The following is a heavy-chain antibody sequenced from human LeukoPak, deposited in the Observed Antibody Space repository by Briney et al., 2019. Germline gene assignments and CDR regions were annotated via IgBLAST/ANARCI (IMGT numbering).Heavy chain of an antibody. CDR2: INPNSGGT. CDR3: ARDGGAGWSAFDY. J-gene: IGHJ4*02. Sequence: GASVKVSCKASGYTFTGYYMHWVRQAPGQGLEWMGRINPNSGGTNYAQKFQGRVTMTRDTSISTAYMELSRLRSDDTAVYYCARDGGAGWSAFDYWGQGTWSPSPQ. D-gene: IGHD6-19*01. V-gene: IGHV1-2*06. CDR1: GYTFTGYY.